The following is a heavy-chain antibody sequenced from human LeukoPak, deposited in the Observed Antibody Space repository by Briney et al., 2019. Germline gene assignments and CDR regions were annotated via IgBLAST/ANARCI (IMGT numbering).Heavy chain of an antibody. CDR2: INPSDGST. Sequence: ASVKVSCKASGYTFTSNYIHWVRQAPGQGLEWMGIINPSDGSTNYAQKFQGRVTMTRDTSTSTVYMELSSLRSEDTAVYYCARDGLQSSTSCYFDYWGQGSLVTVSS. J-gene: IGHJ4*02. D-gene: IGHD2-2*01. CDR1: GYTFTSNY. CDR3: ARDGLQSSTSCYFDY. V-gene: IGHV1-46*01.